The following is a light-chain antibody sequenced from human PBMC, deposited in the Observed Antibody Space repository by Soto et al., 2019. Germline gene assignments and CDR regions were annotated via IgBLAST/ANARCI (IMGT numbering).Light chain of an antibody. Sequence: DIQLTQSPSSLSASVGDRVTITCQASQGISKSLNWYQQKPGEAPRLLIYAASNLETGVPSRFSGSVSGTDFTLIISSLQTDDFATYYCQQYDHLPLTFGGGAKVEI. CDR3: QQYDHLPLT. CDR1: QGISKS. J-gene: IGKJ4*01. V-gene: IGKV1-33*01. CDR2: AAS.